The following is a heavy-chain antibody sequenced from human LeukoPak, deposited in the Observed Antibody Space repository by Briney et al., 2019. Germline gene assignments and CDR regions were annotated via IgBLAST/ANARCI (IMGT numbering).Heavy chain of an antibody. CDR3: ANWGMYSSSWPFDY. J-gene: IGHJ4*02. Sequence: GGSLRLSCAASGFTFSDYYMSWIRQAPGKGLEWVSYISSSGNTINYADSVKGRFTISRDNAKNSLYLQMNSLRAEDTAVYYCANWGMYSSSWPFDYWGQGTLVTVSS. V-gene: IGHV3-11*01. CDR2: ISSSGNTI. D-gene: IGHD6-13*01. CDR1: GFTFSDYY.